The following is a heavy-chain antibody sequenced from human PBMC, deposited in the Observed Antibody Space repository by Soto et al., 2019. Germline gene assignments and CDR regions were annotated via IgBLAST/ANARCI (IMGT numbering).Heavy chain of an antibody. D-gene: IGHD7-27*01. CDR3: ARDPKTSGGQHWAFNYFDS. CDR2: ISYDGTNK. Sequence: QVQLVESGGGVVQPGRSLRLSCAASGFSFSISPMHWVRQAPGKGPEWVALISYDGTNKFYADSVKGRFTTSRDNSTSTLYLQVDSLRPEDAAVYYCARDPKTSGGQHWAFNYFDSWGQGTLVTVSS. J-gene: IGHJ4*02. CDR1: GFSFSISP. V-gene: IGHV3-30-3*01.